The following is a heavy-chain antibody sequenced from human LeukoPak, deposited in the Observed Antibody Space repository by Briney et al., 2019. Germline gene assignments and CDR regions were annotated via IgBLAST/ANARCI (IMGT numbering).Heavy chain of an antibody. V-gene: IGHV1-2*02. D-gene: IGHD6-13*01. CDR2: INSNSGGT. CDR3: ASDMAAAGTSPLDY. J-gene: IGHJ4*02. Sequence: ASVKVSCKASGYTFTGYYMHWVRQAPGQGLEWMGWINSNSGGTNYAQKFQGRVTMTRDTSISTAYMELSRLRSDDTAVYYCASDMAAAGTSPLDYWGQGTLVTVSS. CDR1: GYTFTGYY.